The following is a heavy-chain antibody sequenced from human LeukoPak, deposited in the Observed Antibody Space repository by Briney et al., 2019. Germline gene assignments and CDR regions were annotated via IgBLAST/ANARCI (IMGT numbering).Heavy chain of an antibody. CDR3: ARDNDRVRRSWTAPFDY. D-gene: IGHD6-13*01. J-gene: IGHJ4*02. Sequence: GGSLRLSCAASGFTFSSYSMNWVRQAPGKGLEWVSSIGSGSSYIFYADSVRGRFTISRDNSKNSLYLQMNSLRAEDTALYYCARDNDRVRRSWTAPFDYWGQGTLVTVSS. CDR1: GFTFSSYS. V-gene: IGHV3-21*01. CDR2: IGSGSSYI.